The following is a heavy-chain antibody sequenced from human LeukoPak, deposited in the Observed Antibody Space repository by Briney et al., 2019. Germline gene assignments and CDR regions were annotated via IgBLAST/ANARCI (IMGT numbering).Heavy chain of an antibody. D-gene: IGHD6-13*01. Sequence: GGSLRLSCAASGFTFSNYAMRWVRQASGKGLEWVSSISDSADTTYYADSVKGRFTISREKSKNTLFLQMNTLRAEDTAVYYCAKSPGAASGPDAFDIWGQGTMVTVSS. CDR1: GFTFSNYA. J-gene: IGHJ3*02. CDR2: ISDSADTT. V-gene: IGHV3-23*01. CDR3: AKSPGAASGPDAFDI.